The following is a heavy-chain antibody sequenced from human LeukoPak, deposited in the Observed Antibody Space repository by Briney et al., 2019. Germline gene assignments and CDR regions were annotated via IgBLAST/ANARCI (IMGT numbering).Heavy chain of an antibody. CDR1: GFTFSNYA. V-gene: IGHV3-23*01. CDR3: AKWGDYDVLTGYYVSDY. Sequence: GGSPRLSCAASGFTFSNYAMSWVRQAPGKGLEWVSAITGSGGNTYYADSVKGRYTISRDNSKNTVFLQMNSLRAEDTAVYYCAKWGDYDVLTGYYVSDYWGQGTLVTVSS. J-gene: IGHJ4*02. CDR2: ITGSGGNT. D-gene: IGHD3-9*01.